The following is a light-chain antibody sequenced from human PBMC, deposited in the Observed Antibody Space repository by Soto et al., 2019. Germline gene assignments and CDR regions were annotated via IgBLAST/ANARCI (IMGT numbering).Light chain of an antibody. V-gene: IGKV3-15*01. Sequence: EIVMTQSPATLSVSPGDRATLSCRANQSVRSNLAWYQQRPGQAPRLLIYGASTRAAGVPARFSGSGSGTEFTLTISSLQSEDFAVYYCQQYNTWPPRTFGQGTKVDSK. CDR3: QQYNTWPPRT. CDR1: QSVRSN. J-gene: IGKJ1*01. CDR2: GAS.